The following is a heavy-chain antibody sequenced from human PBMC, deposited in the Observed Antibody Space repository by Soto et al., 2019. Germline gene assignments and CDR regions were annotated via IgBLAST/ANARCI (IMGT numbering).Heavy chain of an antibody. V-gene: IGHV4-31*03. Sequence: QVQLQESGPGLLKPSQTLSLTCTVSGGSISSGGYCWSWIRQHPRKGLECIGYIYYRGSTYYNPFRKSRVSISVDTSNNHFSLKLSSVTAADTAVYDCASYCSSTSCYGYWGQGTLVTVSS. CDR1: GGSISSGGYC. CDR3: ASYCSSTSCYGY. D-gene: IGHD2-2*01. CDR2: IYYRGST. J-gene: IGHJ4*02.